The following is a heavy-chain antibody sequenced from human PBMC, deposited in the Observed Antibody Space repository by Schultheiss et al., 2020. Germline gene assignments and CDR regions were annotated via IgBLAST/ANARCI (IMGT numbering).Heavy chain of an antibody. Sequence: GGSLRLSCAASGFTFSTFWMSWVRQAPGKGLEWVANIKQDGSEKYYVDSLKGRFTISRDNANNSLYLQMNSLRAEDTAVYYCARTPGLLTIDYWGKGTLVTVPS. J-gene: IGHJ4*02. CDR3: ARTPGLLTIDY. CDR2: IKQDGSEK. D-gene: IGHD3-22*01. CDR1: GFTFSTFW. V-gene: IGHV3-7*03.